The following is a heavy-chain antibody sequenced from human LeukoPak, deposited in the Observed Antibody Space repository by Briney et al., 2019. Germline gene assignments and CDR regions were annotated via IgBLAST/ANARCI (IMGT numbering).Heavy chain of an antibody. Sequence: ASVKVSCKASGYTFTSYGISWVRQAPGQGLEWMGWISAYNGNTNYAQKLQGRVTMTTDTSTSTAHMELRSLRSDDTAVYYCARDRGGYYLDYWGQGTLVTVSS. CDR2: ISAYNGNT. V-gene: IGHV1-18*01. CDR1: GYTFTSYG. J-gene: IGHJ4*02. CDR3: ARDRGGYYLDY. D-gene: IGHD3-22*01.